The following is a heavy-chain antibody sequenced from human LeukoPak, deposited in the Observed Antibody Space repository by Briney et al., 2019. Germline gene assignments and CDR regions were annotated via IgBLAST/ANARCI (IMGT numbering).Heavy chain of an antibody. V-gene: IGHV3-33*01. CDR1: GFTFSSYG. CDR2: MWYDGSSK. D-gene: IGHD6-13*01. J-gene: IGHJ4*02. CDR3: ARESSSSSWYGIDH. Sequence: PGGSLRLSCAASGFTFSSYGMHWVRQVPGKGLEWVAVMWYDGSSKYYADSVKGRFTISRDNSNNTLFLQMNSLRVEDTAVYYCARESSSSSWYGIDHWGQGILVIVSS.